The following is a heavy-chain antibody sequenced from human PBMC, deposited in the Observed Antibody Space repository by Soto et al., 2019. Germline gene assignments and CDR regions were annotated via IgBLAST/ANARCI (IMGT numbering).Heavy chain of an antibody. Sequence: QVPLVQSGAEVQKPGASVKLSCKASGYTFTTYSMHWVRQAPGQSLEWLGWINTGNGDTRYPQKFQGRVTVTRDTSASTVYMELSSLNSEDTAVYYCARDRVGNDYWGQGTQVTVSS. CDR1: GYTFTTYS. J-gene: IGHJ4*02. CDR2: INTGNGDT. CDR3: ARDRVGNDY. V-gene: IGHV1-3*04.